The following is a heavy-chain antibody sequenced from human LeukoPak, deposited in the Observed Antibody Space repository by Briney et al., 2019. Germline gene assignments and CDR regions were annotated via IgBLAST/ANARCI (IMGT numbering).Heavy chain of an antibody. Sequence: PSETLSLTCTVSGGSISSRSYYWSWIRQPAGKGLEWIGRIYTSGSTNYNPSLKSRVSMSVDTSKNHFSLKLSSVTAADTAVYYCARWTTLVRGFDYWGQGTLVTVSS. CDR2: IYTSGST. J-gene: IGHJ4*02. D-gene: IGHD3-10*01. V-gene: IGHV4-61*02. CDR1: GGSISSRSYY. CDR3: ARWTTLVRGFDY.